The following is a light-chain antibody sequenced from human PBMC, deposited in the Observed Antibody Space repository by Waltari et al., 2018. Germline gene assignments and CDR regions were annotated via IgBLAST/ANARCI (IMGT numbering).Light chain of an antibody. CDR1: QSINNY. Sequence: DIQMTQYPSSLSASVGDRVTITCRASQSINNYLNWYQLKPGKAPKLLVYAASRLQSGVPSRFRGSASGTDYTLTISSLHSEDFATYYCQQSYGTPPTFAGGTTVEI. CDR3: QQSYGTPPT. J-gene: IGKJ4*01. V-gene: IGKV1-39*01. CDR2: AAS.